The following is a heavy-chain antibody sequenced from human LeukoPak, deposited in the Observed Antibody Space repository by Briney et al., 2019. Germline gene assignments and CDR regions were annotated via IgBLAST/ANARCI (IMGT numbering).Heavy chain of an antibody. D-gene: IGHD2-15*01. V-gene: IGHV3-30*02. CDR2: IRYDGSDK. CDR3: ARDGLAATHFDY. Sequence: GGSLRLSCAASGFTFSSYGMHWVRQAPGKGLEWVAFIRYDGSDKYYADSVKGRFTISRDNSNNTLYLQMNSLRAEDTAVYYCARDGLAATHFDYWGQGTLVTVSS. J-gene: IGHJ4*02. CDR1: GFTFSSYG.